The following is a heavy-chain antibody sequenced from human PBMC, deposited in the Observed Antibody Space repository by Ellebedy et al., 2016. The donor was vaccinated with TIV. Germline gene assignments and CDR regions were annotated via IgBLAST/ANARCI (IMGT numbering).Heavy chain of an antibody. CDR3: ARVGPFYDDTSGYMHY. D-gene: IGHD3-22*01. V-gene: IGHV1-18*01. J-gene: IGHJ4*02. Sequence: ASVKVSCKASGDIFRSYAITWVRQAPGQGLEWMGWISAYNGNTNYVQKLQGRVTLTTDTSMNTAYMELRSLRSDDTAVYYCARVGPFYDDTSGYMHYWGQGTLVTVSS. CDR1: GDIFRSYA. CDR2: ISAYNGNT.